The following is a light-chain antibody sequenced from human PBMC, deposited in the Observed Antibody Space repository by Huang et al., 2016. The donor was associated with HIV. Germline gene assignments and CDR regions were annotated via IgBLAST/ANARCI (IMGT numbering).Light chain of an antibody. CDR1: QSINTC. CDR2: SAS. J-gene: IGKJ1*01. Sequence: DIQMTQSPSSLSASVGDRVTITCRASQSINTCLNWFQQKPGKAPKVRSSSASTLQSGVPSRFSGGGSGTHFTPTITSLQPEDFATYYCQQTYTGVTFGQGTKVEIK. V-gene: IGKV1-39*01. CDR3: QQTYTGVT.